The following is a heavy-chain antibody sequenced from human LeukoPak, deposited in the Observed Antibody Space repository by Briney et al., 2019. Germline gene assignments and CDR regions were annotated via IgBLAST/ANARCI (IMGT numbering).Heavy chain of an antibody. CDR1: GFTFSNYE. J-gene: IGHJ4*02. CDR3: ARSENQLDY. V-gene: IGHV3-48*03. D-gene: IGHD1-14*01. Sequence: GGSLRLSCAASGFTFSNYEMNWVRQAPGKGLEWISYISDTGRTIYYADSVKGRFTISRDNAKNSMYLQMNSLRAEDTAVYYCARSENQLDYWGQGTLVTVSS. CDR2: ISDTGRTI.